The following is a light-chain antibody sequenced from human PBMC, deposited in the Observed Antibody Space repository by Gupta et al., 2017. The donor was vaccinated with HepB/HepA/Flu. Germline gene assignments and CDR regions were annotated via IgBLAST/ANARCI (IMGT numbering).Light chain of an antibody. V-gene: IGLV1-40*01. J-gene: IGLJ2*01. Sequence: QSVLTQPPSGSGAPGQRVTISCTGSTSNIGAGYDVHWYQQLPGSAPKLLIYGNVNRPSGVPDRFSGSKSGTSASLDITGLQADDEADYYCQSYDSSLSVLVFGGGTRLTVL. CDR2: GNV. CDR1: TSNIGAGYD. CDR3: QSYDSSLSVLV.